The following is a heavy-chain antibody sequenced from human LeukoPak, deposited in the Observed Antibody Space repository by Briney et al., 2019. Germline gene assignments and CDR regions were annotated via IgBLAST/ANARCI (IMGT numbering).Heavy chain of an antibody. D-gene: IGHD3-22*01. Sequence: ASVKVSCKASGYTFTGYYMHWVRQAPGQGLEWMGWINPNSGGTNYAQKFQGRVTMTRDTSISTAYMELSRLRSDDTAVYYCARRVYYYDSSGYYPFDYWGQGTLVTVSS. V-gene: IGHV1-2*02. CDR2: INPNSGGT. J-gene: IGHJ4*02. CDR1: GYTFTGYY. CDR3: ARRVYYYDSSGYYPFDY.